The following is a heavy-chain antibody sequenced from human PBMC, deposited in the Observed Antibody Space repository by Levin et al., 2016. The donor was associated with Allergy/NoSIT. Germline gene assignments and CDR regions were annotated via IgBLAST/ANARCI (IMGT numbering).Heavy chain of an antibody. Sequence: SETLSLTCTVSGGSISSYYWSWIRQPPGKGLEWIGYIYYSGSTNYNPSLKSRVTISVDTSKNQFSLKLSSVTAADTAVYYCASSIAVAGFGYWGQGTLVTVSS. CDR3: ASSIAVAGFGY. V-gene: IGHV4-59*08. CDR1: GGSISSYY. D-gene: IGHD6-19*01. CDR2: IYYSGST. J-gene: IGHJ4*02.